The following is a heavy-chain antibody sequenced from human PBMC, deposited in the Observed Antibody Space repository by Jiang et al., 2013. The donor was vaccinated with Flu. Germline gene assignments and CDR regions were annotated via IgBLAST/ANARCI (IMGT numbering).Heavy chain of an antibody. D-gene: IGHD2-2*01. CDR2: IYYSGST. Sequence: GSGLVKPSETLSLTCTVSGGSISSYYWSWIRQPPGKGLEWIGYIYYSGSTNYNPSLKSRVTISVDTSKNQFSLKLSSVTAADTAVYYCARGAVVVPAASNWFDPWGQGT. CDR3: ARGAVVVPAASNWFDP. V-gene: IGHV4-59*01. CDR1: GGSISSYY. J-gene: IGHJ5*02.